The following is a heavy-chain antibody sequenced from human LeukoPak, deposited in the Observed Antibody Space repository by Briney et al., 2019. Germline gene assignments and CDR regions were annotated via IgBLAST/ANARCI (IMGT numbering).Heavy chain of an antibody. CDR1: GFTFSSYG. CDR3: ARDIRDGYKQSGIWFDP. J-gene: IGHJ5*02. Sequence: GGSLRLSCAASGFTFSSYGMGWVRQAPGKGLEWVSSISGGGETTYYADSVKGRFPISRDNSKNSLYLQMNSLRAEDTAVYYCARDIRDGYKQSGIWFDPWGQGTLVTVSS. V-gene: IGHV3-23*01. D-gene: IGHD5-24*01. CDR2: ISGGGETT.